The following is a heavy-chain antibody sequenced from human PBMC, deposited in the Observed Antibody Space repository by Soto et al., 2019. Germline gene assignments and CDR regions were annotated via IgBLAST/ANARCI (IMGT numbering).Heavy chain of an antibody. CDR3: ARGGLLPDY. CDR1: GGSTSSGGYS. J-gene: IGHJ4*02. V-gene: IGHV4-30-2*01. Sequence: NPSETLSLTCAVSGGSTSSGGYSWSWLRQPPGKGLEWIGYISHSGSTYYNPSLKSRVTISVDTSKNQFSLRLSSVTAADTAVYYCARGGLLPDYWGQGTLVTVSS. CDR2: ISHSGST. D-gene: IGHD6-19*01.